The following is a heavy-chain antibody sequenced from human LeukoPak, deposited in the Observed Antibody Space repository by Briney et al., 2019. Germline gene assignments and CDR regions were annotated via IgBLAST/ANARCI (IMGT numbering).Heavy chain of an antibody. CDR3: ARDPYGSGRVYRMDV. Sequence: GGSLRLSCAASGFTFSSYSMNWVRQAPGKGLEWVSYISSSSSTIYYADSVKGRFTISRDNAKNSLYLQMNSLRDEDTAVYYCARDPYGSGRVYRMDVWGQGTTVTVSS. CDR2: ISSSSSTI. CDR1: GFTFSSYS. D-gene: IGHD3-10*01. V-gene: IGHV3-48*02. J-gene: IGHJ6*02.